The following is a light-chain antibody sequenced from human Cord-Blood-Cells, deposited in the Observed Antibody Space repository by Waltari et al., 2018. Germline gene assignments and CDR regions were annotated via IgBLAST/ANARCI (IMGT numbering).Light chain of an antibody. V-gene: IGLV3-25*03. CDR3: QSADSSGTYWV. CDR1: ALPKQY. CDR2: KDS. Sequence: SYELTQPPSVSVPPGQTARTTCSGDALPKQYAYWYQQKPGQAPVLVIYKDSERPSGIPERFSGSSSGTTVTLTISGVQAEDEADYYCQSADSSGTYWVFGGGTKLTVL. J-gene: IGLJ3*02.